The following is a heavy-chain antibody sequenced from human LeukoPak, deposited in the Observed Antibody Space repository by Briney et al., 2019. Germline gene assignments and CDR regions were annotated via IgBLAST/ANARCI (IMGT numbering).Heavy chain of an antibody. CDR1: GFTFSSYS. D-gene: IGHD5-18*01. CDR2: ISSSSSYI. V-gene: IGHV3-21*01. CDR3: ARGIVDTAMATGWFDP. J-gene: IGHJ5*02. Sequence: GGSLRLSCAGSGFTFSSYSMNWVRQAPGKGLEWVSSISSSSSYIYYADSVKGRFTISRDNAKNSLYLQMNSLRAEDTAVYYCARGIVDTAMATGWFDPWGQGTLVTVSS.